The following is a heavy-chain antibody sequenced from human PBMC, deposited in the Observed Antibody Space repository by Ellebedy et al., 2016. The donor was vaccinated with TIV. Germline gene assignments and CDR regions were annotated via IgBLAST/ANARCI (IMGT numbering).Heavy chain of an antibody. CDR1: GYSFTNYW. J-gene: IGHJ2*01. CDR3: ARAITVDYWYINL. Sequence: PGGSLRLSCKGFGYSFTNYWNVWVRQMPGKGLEWMGGIYPGDFNTGYSPSFQGQVTISADKSITTAYLQWSSLKASDTAMYYCARAITVDYWYINLWGRGTLVTVSS. CDR2: IYPGDFNT. V-gene: IGHV5-51*01. D-gene: IGHD3-10*01.